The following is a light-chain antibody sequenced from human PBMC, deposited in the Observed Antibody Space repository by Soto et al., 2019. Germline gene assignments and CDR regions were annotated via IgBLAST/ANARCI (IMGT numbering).Light chain of an antibody. J-gene: IGKJ5*01. CDR2: GAF. CDR3: QQRNIWPPVT. CDR1: PSVTNY. Sequence: ESVLTQSPATLSLSPGERATLSCRASPSVTNYLAWYQKKPGQPPRLVXYGAFNRAAGIPARFSGSGSGTDFTLTISSLETEDSAVYYCQQRNIWPPVTFGQGTRLEIK. V-gene: IGKV3-11*01.